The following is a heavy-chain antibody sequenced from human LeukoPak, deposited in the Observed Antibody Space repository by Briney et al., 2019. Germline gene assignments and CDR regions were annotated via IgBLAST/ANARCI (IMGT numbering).Heavy chain of an antibody. V-gene: IGHV1-24*01. CDR1: GYTLTELS. D-gene: IGHD3-10*01. Sequence: ASVKVSCKVSGYTLTELSMHWVRQAPGKGLEWMGAFDPEDGETIYAQKFQGRVTMTEDTSTDTAYMELSSLRSEDTAVYYCARDLTYYYGSGSSFPDYWGQGTLVTVSS. J-gene: IGHJ4*02. CDR2: FDPEDGET. CDR3: ARDLTYYYGSGSSFPDY.